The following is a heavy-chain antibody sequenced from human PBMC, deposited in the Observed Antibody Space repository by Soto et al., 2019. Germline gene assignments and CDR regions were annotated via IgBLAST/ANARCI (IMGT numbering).Heavy chain of an antibody. D-gene: IGHD3-3*01. V-gene: IGHV3-74*01. Sequence: PGGSLRLSCAASGFTFSTSWIHWVRQAPGKGLVWVSRINGDGSTTSYADSVKGRFTISRDNAKNTLYLQMNSLRAEDTAVYYCARDAYYDFWSGLSHYYYYYMDVWGKGTTVTVSS. CDR3: ARDAYYDFWSGLSHYYYYYMDV. J-gene: IGHJ6*03. CDR1: GFTFSTSW. CDR2: INGDGSTT.